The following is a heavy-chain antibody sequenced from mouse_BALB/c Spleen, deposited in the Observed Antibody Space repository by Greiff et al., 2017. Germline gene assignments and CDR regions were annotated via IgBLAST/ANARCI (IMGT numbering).Heavy chain of an antibody. Sequence: DVKLVESGGGLVQPGGSRKLSCAASGFTFSSFGMHWVRQAPEKGLEWVAYISSGSSTIYYADTVKGRFTISRDNPKNTLFLQMTSLRSEDTAMYYCARWEDAMDYWGQGTSVTVSS. CDR1: GFTFSSFG. J-gene: IGHJ4*01. V-gene: IGHV5-17*02. CDR3: ARWEDAMDY. CDR2: ISSGSSTI. D-gene: IGHD4-1*01.